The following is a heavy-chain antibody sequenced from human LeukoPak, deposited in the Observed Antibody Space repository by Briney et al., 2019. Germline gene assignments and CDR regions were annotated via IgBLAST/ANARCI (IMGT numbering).Heavy chain of an antibody. CDR3: AKRSYDYGDYCEDY. V-gene: IGHV3-7*03. Sequence: GGSLRLSCAASGFTFSSYWMSWVRQAPGKGLEWVANIKQDGSEKYYVDSVKGRFTISRDNAKNSLYLQMNSLRAEDTAVYYCAKRSYDYGDYCEDYWGQGTLVTVSS. D-gene: IGHD4-17*01. J-gene: IGHJ4*02. CDR2: IKQDGSEK. CDR1: GFTFSSYW.